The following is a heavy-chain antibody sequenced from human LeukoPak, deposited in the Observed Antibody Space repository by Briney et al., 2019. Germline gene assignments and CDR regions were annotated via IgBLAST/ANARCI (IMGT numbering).Heavy chain of an antibody. Sequence: GGSLRLSCVASGFTFSSYAMHWVRQTPGKGLEYVSGINSNGGSTHYANSVKGRFTISRDNSKHTLYLQMGSLRPEDTAIYYCAKLFESGTYNNFFHYWGQGTLVTVFS. CDR3: AKLFESGTYNNFFHY. CDR1: GFTFSSYA. D-gene: IGHD3-10*01. V-gene: IGHV3-64*01. CDR2: INSNGGST. J-gene: IGHJ4*02.